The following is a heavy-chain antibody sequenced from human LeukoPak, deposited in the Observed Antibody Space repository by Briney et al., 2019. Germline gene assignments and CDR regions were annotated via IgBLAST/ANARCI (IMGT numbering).Heavy chain of an antibody. D-gene: IGHD2-21*02. Sequence: SETLSLTCTVSGGSISSYYWSWIRQPPGKGLEWIGYIYYSGSTNYNPSLKSRVTISVDTSKNQFSLKLSSVTAADTAMYYCARGKTYCGGHCYDSGDAFDIWGQGTMVTVSS. CDR3: ARGKTYCGGHCYDSGDAFDI. CDR2: IYYSGST. J-gene: IGHJ3*02. CDR1: GGSISSYY. V-gene: IGHV4-59*08.